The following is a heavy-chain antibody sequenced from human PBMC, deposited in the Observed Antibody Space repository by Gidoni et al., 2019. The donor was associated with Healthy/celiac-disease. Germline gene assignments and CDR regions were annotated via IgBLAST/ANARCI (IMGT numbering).Heavy chain of an antibody. Sequence: QVQLVESGGGVVQPGRSLRLSCAASGFTFSSYAMHWVRQAPGKGLEWVAVISYDGSNKYYADSVKGRFTISRDNSKNTLYLQMNSLRAEDTAVYYCARDGIVGATHLDYWGQGTLVTVSS. CDR1: GFTFSSYA. V-gene: IGHV3-30-3*01. J-gene: IGHJ4*02. CDR2: ISYDGSNK. CDR3: ARDGIVGATHLDY. D-gene: IGHD1-26*01.